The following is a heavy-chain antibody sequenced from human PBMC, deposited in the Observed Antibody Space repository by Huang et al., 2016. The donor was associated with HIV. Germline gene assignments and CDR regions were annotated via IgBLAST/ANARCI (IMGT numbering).Heavy chain of an antibody. J-gene: IGHJ3*02. CDR1: GFTFSSYG. Sequence: QVQLVESGGGVVQPGGSMRLSCAASGFTFSSYGRHWVRQAPGKGLEWVEFIRDDGSKKYYADSVGGGFTISIDNSKNTLYLQMNSLRAEDTAVYYCAKGSMANAFDIWGQGTMVTVSS. V-gene: IGHV3-30*02. D-gene: IGHD3-10*01. CDR2: IRDDGSKK. CDR3: AKGSMANAFDI.